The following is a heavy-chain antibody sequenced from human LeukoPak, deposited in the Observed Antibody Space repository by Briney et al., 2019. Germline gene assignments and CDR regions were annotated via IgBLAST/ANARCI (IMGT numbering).Heavy chain of an antibody. D-gene: IGHD6-6*01. CDR3: AKREQLALDYYYYMDV. CDR2: ISGSGGST. CDR1: GFTFSSYA. Sequence: GGSLRLSCAASGFTFSSYAMSWVRQAPGKGLEWVSAISGSGGSTYYADSMKGRLTISRDNSKNTLYLQMNSLRAEDTAVYYCAKREQLALDYYYYMDVWGKGTTVTVSS. J-gene: IGHJ6*03. V-gene: IGHV3-23*01.